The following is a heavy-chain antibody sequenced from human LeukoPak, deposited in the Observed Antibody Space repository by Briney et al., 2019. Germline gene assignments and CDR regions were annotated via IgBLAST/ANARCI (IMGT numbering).Heavy chain of an antibody. Sequence: SETLSLTCAVYGGSFSGYYWSWIRQPPGKGLEWIGEINHSGSTNYNPSLKSRVTISVDTSKNQFSLKLSSVTAADTAVYYCARDILTGYDAFDIWGQGTMATVSS. V-gene: IGHV4-34*01. D-gene: IGHD3-9*01. J-gene: IGHJ3*02. CDR3: ARDILTGYDAFDI. CDR2: INHSGST. CDR1: GGSFSGYY.